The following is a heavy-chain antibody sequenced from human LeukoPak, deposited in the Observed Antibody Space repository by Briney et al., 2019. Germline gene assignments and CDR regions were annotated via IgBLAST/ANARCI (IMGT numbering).Heavy chain of an antibody. Sequence: GESLKISCKGSGYSFTSYHIAWVRQMPGEGLEWMGIIYPGDPETTYSPSFQGQVTISADKSIDTAYLQWTSLNVSDTAIYYCARHLYRDRGRSSSDYWGQGTLVTVSS. V-gene: IGHV5-51*01. D-gene: IGHD6-6*01. J-gene: IGHJ4*02. CDR2: IYPGDPET. CDR3: ARHLYRDRGRSSSDY. CDR1: GYSFTSYH.